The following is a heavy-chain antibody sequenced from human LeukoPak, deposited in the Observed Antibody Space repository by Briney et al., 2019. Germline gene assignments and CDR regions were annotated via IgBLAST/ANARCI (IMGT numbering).Heavy chain of an antibody. D-gene: IGHD1-7*01. CDR2: ISYDGSNK. CDR1: GFTFSSYA. Sequence: GGSLRLSCAASGFTFSSYAMHWVRQAPGKGLEWVAVISYDGSNKYYADSVKGRFTISRDNSKNTLYLQMNRLRAEDTAVYYCARAKYNWNYDGVFDYWGQGTLVTVSS. J-gene: IGHJ4*02. V-gene: IGHV3-30-3*01. CDR3: ARAKYNWNYDGVFDY.